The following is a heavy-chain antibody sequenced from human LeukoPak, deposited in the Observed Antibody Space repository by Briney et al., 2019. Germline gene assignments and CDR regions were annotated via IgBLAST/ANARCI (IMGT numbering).Heavy chain of an antibody. CDR2: IYHSGST. V-gene: IGHV4-38-2*02. D-gene: IGHD1-20*01. CDR3: ARVTGRGGFDY. Sequence: PSETLSLTCTVSGYSISSGYYWGWIRQPPGKGLEWIGSIYHSGSTYYNPSLKSRVTISVDTSKNQFSLKLSSVTAADTAVYYCARVTGRGGFDYWGQGTLVTVSS. J-gene: IGHJ4*02. CDR1: GYSISSGYY.